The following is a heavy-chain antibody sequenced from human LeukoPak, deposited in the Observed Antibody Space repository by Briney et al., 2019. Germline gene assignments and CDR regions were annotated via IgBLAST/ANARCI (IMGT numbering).Heavy chain of an antibody. CDR2: INPNSGGT. CDR1: GYTFTSYD. D-gene: IGHD3-22*01. V-gene: IGHV1-2*02. CDR3: ARGRITMIVATAFDI. J-gene: IGHJ3*02. Sequence: ASVKVSCKASGYTFTSYDINWVRQAPGQGLEWMGWINPNSGGTNFAQKFQDRVTMTRDTSISTAYMELSRLRSDDTAVYYCARGRITMIVATAFDIWGQGTMVTVSS.